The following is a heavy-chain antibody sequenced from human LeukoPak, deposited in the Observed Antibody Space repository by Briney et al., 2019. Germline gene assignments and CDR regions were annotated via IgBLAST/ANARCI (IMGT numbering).Heavy chain of an antibody. Sequence: SETLSLTCTVSGGSISSYYWSWIRQPPGKGLEWIGYIYYSGSTNYNPSLKSRVTISVDTSKNQFSLKLSSVTAADTAVYYCTVGKVGAPLLYFDYWGQGTLVTVSS. J-gene: IGHJ4*02. CDR3: TVGKVGAPLLYFDY. CDR1: GGSISSYY. D-gene: IGHD1-26*01. V-gene: IGHV4-59*01. CDR2: IYYSGST.